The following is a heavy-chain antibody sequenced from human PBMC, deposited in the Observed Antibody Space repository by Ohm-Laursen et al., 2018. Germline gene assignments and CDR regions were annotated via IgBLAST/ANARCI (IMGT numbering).Heavy chain of an antibody. CDR2: INHSGST. CDR3: ARGVRYSGSTFDS. J-gene: IGHJ4*02. V-gene: IGHV4-34*01. CDR1: GGSFSGYY. D-gene: IGHD1-26*01. Sequence: SDTLSLTCAVYGGSFSGYYWTWMRQPPGKGLEWIGEINHSGSTNYNPSLKSRVTISTDTPNNQFSLKLSSVTAADTAVYYCARGVRYSGSTFDSWGQGTLVTVSS.